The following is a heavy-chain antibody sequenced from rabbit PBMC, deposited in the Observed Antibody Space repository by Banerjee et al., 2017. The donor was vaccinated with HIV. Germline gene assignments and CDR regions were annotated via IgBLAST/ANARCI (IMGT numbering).Heavy chain of an antibody. D-gene: IGHD7-1*01. CDR3: ARDLWAAYPAYFL. Sequence: QEQLVESGGGLVQPGESLKLSCKASGIHFSSYGMRWVRQAPGRGLEWIACIYPPAGAADYATWVHGRFTISLDNAQNTVSLQMTSLTAADTATYFCARDLWAAYPAYFLWGQGTLVTVS. CDR1: GIHFSSYG. CDR2: IYPPAGAA. V-gene: IGHV1S47*01. J-gene: IGHJ3*01.